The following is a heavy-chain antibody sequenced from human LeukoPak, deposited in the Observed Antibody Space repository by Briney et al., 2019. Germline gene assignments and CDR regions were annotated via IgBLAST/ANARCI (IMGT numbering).Heavy chain of an antibody. Sequence: SETLSLTCSVSGYSVSSNYYWTWIRQSPGKGLEWIGSIRLIGSTLYSPSLKSRVTISVDTSKNQFSLKLSSVTAADTAVYYCARDREGIDYWGQGALVTVSS. CDR1: GYSVSSNYY. D-gene: IGHD1-26*01. V-gene: IGHV4-38-2*02. CDR3: ARDREGIDY. J-gene: IGHJ4*02. CDR2: IRLIGST.